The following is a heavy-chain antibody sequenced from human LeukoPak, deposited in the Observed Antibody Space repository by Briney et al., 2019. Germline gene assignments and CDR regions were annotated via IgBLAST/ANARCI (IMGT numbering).Heavy chain of an antibody. V-gene: IGHV3-7*01. CDR1: GFSFSTYW. D-gene: IGHD3-10*01. Sequence: GGSLRLSCAASGFSFSTYWMSWVRQAPGKGLEQVANINQDGTEKYYVDSVKGRFTVSRDYAKNSLYLQMDSLRVEDTAVYYCAKVAKYFYGPETYYFFEQWGQGTPVTISS. J-gene: IGHJ4*02. CDR2: INQDGTEK. CDR3: AKVAKYFYGPETYYFFEQ.